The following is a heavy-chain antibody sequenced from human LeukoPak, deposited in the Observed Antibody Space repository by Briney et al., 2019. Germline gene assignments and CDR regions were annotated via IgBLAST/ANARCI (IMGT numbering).Heavy chain of an antibody. V-gene: IGHV3-53*01. CDR3: VRDGVDYSFEY. D-gene: IGHD4-11*01. CDR2: IYSGGST. CDR1: GFSFSSYS. Sequence: GGSLRLSCAASGFSFSSYSMNWVRQAPGKGLEWVSVIYSGGSTYYADSVKGRFTISRDNSKNTLYLQMSSLRADDTAVYYCVRDGVDYSFEYWGQGTLVTVSS. J-gene: IGHJ4*02.